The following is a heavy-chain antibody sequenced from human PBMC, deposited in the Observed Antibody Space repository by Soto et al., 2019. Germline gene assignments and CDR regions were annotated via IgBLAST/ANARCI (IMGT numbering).Heavy chain of an antibody. CDR1: GGSISSGGYY. D-gene: IGHD2-15*01. CDR3: ARDAYCSGGSCYSGFWFDP. CDR2: IYYSGST. V-gene: IGHV4-31*03. J-gene: IGHJ5*02. Sequence: QVQLQESGPGLVKPSQTLSLTCTVSGGSISSGGYYWSWIRQHPGKGLEWIGYIYYSGSTYYNPSLKSRVTISVYTSKNQFSLKLSSVTAADTAVYYCARDAYCSGGSCYSGFWFDPWGQGTLVTVSS.